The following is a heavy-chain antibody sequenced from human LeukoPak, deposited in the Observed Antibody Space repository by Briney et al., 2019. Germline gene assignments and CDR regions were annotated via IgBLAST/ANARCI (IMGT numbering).Heavy chain of an antibody. CDR2: INNDGSST. CDR1: GFTFTSYW. V-gene: IGHV3-74*01. Sequence: GGSLRLSCAASGFTFTSYWMHWVRQVPGKGLVWISRINNDGSSTTYADSVKGRFTISRDNSENTLFLQMNSLRPEDTAVYYCAKDSDIAVAGSDDALDVWGQGTMVTVSS. D-gene: IGHD6-19*01. CDR3: AKDSDIAVAGSDDALDV. J-gene: IGHJ3*01.